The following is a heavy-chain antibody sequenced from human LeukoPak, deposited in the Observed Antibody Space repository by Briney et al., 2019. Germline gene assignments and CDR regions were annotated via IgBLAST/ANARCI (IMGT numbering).Heavy chain of an antibody. Sequence: SETLSLTCAVYGGSFSGYYWSWIRQPPGKGLEWVGEINHSGSTNYNPSLKSRVTISVDTSKNQFSLKLSSVTAADTAVYYCARGPRSQWLVYYYWGQGTLVTVSS. V-gene: IGHV4-34*01. J-gene: IGHJ4*02. CDR3: ARGPRSQWLVYYY. CDR1: GGSFSGYY. D-gene: IGHD6-19*01. CDR2: INHSGST.